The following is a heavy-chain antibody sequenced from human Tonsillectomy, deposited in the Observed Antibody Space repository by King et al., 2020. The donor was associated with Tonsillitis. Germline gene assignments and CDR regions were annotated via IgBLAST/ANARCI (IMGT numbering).Heavy chain of an antibody. Sequence: VQLVESGAEVKEPGASVKVSCTASGYTFSTYEINWVRQASGQGLEWMGWMNPNNGNTGYAQQFQGRVTMTRDTSLSTAYMELSSLRSEDTAVYYCARVLPRLVVMEDWSGHSDCCGQGTLVTVSS. CDR2: MNPNNGNT. CDR3: ARVLPRLVVMEDWSGHSDC. J-gene: IGHJ4*02. D-gene: IGHD2-21*01. CDR1: GYTFSTYE. V-gene: IGHV1-8*01.